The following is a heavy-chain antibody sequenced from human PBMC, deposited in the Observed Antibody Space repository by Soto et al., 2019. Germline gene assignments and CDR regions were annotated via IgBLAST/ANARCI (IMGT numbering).Heavy chain of an antibody. CDR2: ISSRNSFI. Sequence: LRLSCAASGFTFNTYSMNWVRQAPGKGLEWVSFISSRNSFIYYADSVRGRFTISRDNAKNSVFLQMNSLRVEDTAVYYCARDPAGSTRPYYYGMDVWGQGTTVTVSS. D-gene: IGHD2-2*01. J-gene: IGHJ6*02. V-gene: IGHV3-21*01. CDR1: GFTFNTYS. CDR3: ARDPAGSTRPYYYGMDV.